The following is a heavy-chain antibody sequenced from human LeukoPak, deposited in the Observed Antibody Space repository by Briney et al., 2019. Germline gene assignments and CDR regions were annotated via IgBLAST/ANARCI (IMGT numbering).Heavy chain of an antibody. CDR2: IYSGGST. J-gene: IGHJ3*02. D-gene: IGHD5-18*01. Sequence: PGGSLRLSCAASGFTVSSNYMSWVRQAPGKGLEWVSVIYSGGSTYYADSVRGRFTISRDDSKNTLYLQMNSLRAEDTAVYYCVRGQLPDAFDIWGQGTMVTVSS. V-gene: IGHV3-53*01. CDR3: VRGQLPDAFDI. CDR1: GFTVSSNY.